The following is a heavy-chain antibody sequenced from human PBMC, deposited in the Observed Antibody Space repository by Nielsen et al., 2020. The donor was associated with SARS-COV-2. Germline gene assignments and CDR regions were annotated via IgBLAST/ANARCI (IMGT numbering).Heavy chain of an antibody. V-gene: IGHV3-15*01. CDR1: GFTFSNAW. Sequence: GESLKISRAASGFTFSNAWRSWVRQAPGKGLEWVGRIKSKTDGGTTDYAAPVKGRFTISRDDSKNTLYLQMNSLKTDDSAVYYCTTLRFGGVFVIRAFDIWGQGTMVTVSS. D-gene: IGHD3-16*02. J-gene: IGHJ3*02. CDR3: TTLRFGGVFVIRAFDI. CDR2: IKSKTDGGTT.